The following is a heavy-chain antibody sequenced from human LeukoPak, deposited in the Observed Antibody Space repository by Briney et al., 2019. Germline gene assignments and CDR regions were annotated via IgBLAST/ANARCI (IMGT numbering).Heavy chain of an antibody. CDR1: GFTFSSYA. Sequence: PGGSLGLSCAASGFTFSSYAMHWVRQAPGKGLEWVAVISYDGSNKYYADSVKGRFTISRDNSKNTLYLQMNSLRAEDTAVYYCARESWVTDFDYWGQGTLVTVSS. J-gene: IGHJ4*02. V-gene: IGHV3-30*04. CDR2: ISYDGSNK. D-gene: IGHD2-21*02. CDR3: ARESWVTDFDY.